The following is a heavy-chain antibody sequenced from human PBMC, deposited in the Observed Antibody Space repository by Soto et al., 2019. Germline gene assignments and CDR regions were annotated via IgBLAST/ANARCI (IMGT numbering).Heavy chain of an antibody. CDR2: ISGSGGST. V-gene: IGHV3-23*01. J-gene: IGHJ3*02. CDR1: GFTFSSYA. Sequence: CLRLSCAASGFTFSSYAMSWVRQAPGKGLEWVSAISGSGGSTYYADSVKGRFTISRDNSKNTLYLQMNSLRAEDTAVYYCAKAPILVVQAAIRRSAFDIWGQGTMVNVSS. CDR3: AKAPILVVQAAIRRSAFDI. D-gene: IGHD2-2*02.